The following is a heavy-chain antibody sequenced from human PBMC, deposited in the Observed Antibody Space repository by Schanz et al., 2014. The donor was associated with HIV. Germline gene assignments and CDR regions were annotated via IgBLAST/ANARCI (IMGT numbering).Heavy chain of an antibody. CDR3: AREKMDTGGLDV. CDR2: INTNGGGT. J-gene: IGHJ6*02. V-gene: IGHV1-46*01. Sequence: QVQLVQSGAEVKKPGSSVKVSCKASGGTFSSYAFSWVRQAPGQGLQWMGVINTNGGGTSDTLQGRVIITRDTSTRTVYMYLSNLRFEDSAVYYCAREKMDTGGLDVWGQGTTVTVSS. CDR1: GGTFSSYA.